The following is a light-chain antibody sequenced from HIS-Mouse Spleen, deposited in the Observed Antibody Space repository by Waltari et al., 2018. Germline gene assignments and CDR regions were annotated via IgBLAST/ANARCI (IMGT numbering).Light chain of an antibody. CDR3: QVWDSSSDHWV. CDR2: DDS. Sequence: SYVLTQPPSVSVAPGQTARITCGGNNIGSKSVHWYQQKPGQAPVLVVQDDSGRPSGVPERFSGSNSGNTATLTISRVEAGDEADYYCQVWDSSSDHWVFGGGTKLTVL. J-gene: IGLJ3*02. V-gene: IGLV3-21*02. CDR1: NIGSKS.